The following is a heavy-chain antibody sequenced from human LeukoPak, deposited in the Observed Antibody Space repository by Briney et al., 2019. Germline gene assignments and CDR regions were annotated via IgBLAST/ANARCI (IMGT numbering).Heavy chain of an antibody. Sequence: GGSLRLSCAASGFTFSDYNMSWIRQAPGKGLEWVAHISSSGTNIYYADSVQGRFTLSRDNAKNSLILQMNSLRGEDTAVYYCARDKYYMDVWGKGTTV. CDR2: ISSSGTNI. J-gene: IGHJ6*03. CDR3: ARDKYYMDV. D-gene: IGHD6-6*01. CDR1: GFTFSDYN. V-gene: IGHV3-11*04.